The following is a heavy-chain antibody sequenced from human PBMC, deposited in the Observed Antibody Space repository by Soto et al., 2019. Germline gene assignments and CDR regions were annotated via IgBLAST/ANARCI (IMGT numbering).Heavy chain of an antibody. Sequence: EVQLLDSGGGLVQPGGSLRLSCAASGFTFSSYAMSWVRQAPGKGLEWVSSISGSGGGTYYADSVKGRFTISRDNSKNNLYRQMNSLRAEDTAVFYCAKSRGSGTYFNPSDAFDIWGQGTMVTVSS. D-gene: IGHD3-10*01. CDR2: ISGSGGGT. J-gene: IGHJ3*02. CDR1: GFTFSSYA. CDR3: AKSRGSGTYFNPSDAFDI. V-gene: IGHV3-23*01.